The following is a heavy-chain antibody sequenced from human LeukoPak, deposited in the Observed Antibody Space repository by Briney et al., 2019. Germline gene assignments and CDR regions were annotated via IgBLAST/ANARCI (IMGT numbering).Heavy chain of an antibody. Sequence: SETLSLTCTVSGGSISSYYWSWIRQPPGKGLEWIGYIYYSGSTNYNPSLKSRVTISVDTSKNQFSLKLSSVTAADTAVYYCARQGGDILTGPGNWFDPWGQGTLVTVSS. J-gene: IGHJ5*02. CDR1: GGSISSYY. CDR3: ARQGGDILTGPGNWFDP. CDR2: IYYSGST. D-gene: IGHD3-9*01. V-gene: IGHV4-59*08.